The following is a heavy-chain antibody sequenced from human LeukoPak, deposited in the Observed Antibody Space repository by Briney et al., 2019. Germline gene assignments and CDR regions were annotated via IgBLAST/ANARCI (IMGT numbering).Heavy chain of an antibody. J-gene: IGHJ4*02. Sequence: GASVKVSCKASGYTFIGYYMHWVRQAPGQGLEWMGWINPNSGGTNYAQKFQGRVTMTRDTSISTAYMELSRLRSDDTAVYYCARVRSIAAAGKEFDYWGQGTLVTVSS. CDR3: ARVRSIAAAGKEFDY. CDR1: GYTFIGYY. V-gene: IGHV1-2*02. CDR2: INPNSGGT. D-gene: IGHD6-13*01.